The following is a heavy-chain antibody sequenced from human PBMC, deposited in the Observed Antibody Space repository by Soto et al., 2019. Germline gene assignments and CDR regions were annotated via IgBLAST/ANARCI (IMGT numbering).Heavy chain of an antibody. CDR2: ISAYNGNT. CDR1: GYTFTSYG. CDR3: ARDLSQTNSCGGDCYNNWFDP. J-gene: IGHJ5*02. D-gene: IGHD2-21*02. Sequence: ASVKVSCKASGYTFTSYGISWVRQAPGQGLEWMGWISAYNGNTNYAQKLQGRVTMTTDTSTSTAYMELRSLRSDDTAVYYCARDLSQTNSCGGDCYNNWFDPWGQGTLVTVSS. V-gene: IGHV1-18*01.